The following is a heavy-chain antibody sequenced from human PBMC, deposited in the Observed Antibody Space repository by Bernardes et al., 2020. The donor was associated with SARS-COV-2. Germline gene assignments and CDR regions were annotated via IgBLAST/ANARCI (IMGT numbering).Heavy chain of an antibody. J-gene: IGHJ5*02. Sequence: SETLSLTCVVSGDSLTTNSFWGCILQPPGKGLEWIGSFPHSGTSYYKPSLRSRVTLSMDTSKNHFSLRLTSVTAADTAIYYCAKVAPRPTNGFDPWGQGALVTVSS. CDR2: FPHSGTS. CDR3: AKVAPRPTNGFDP. CDR1: GDSLTTNSF. D-gene: IGHD6-6*01. V-gene: IGHV4-38-2*01.